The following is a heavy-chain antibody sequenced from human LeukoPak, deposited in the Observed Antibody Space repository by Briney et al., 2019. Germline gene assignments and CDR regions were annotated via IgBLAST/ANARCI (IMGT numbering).Heavy chain of an antibody. CDR3: AREFWFANAPGSWLDP. Sequence: SETLSLTSVVSGDSISSGAYSRSWIRQPPGKGLEWIGCIFHTGSTFYNPSLKSRVTISVDNSKNQFSLRLSSVTAADTAVYYCAREFWFANAPGSWLDPWGQGTLVTVSS. D-gene: IGHD3-10*01. V-gene: IGHV4-30-2*01. J-gene: IGHJ5*02. CDR1: GDSISSGAYS. CDR2: IFHTGST.